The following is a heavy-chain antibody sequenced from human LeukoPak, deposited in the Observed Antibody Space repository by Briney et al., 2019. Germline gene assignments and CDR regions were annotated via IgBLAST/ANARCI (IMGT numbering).Heavy chain of an antibody. CDR3: AKKLGFIPQFDY. J-gene: IGHJ4*02. CDR1: GFTFSTEA. Sequence: PGGSLRLSSEVSGFTFSTEAMTWVRQAPGKGLEWVSSISDSSRTTYYADSVQGRFTISRDNSRNTVYLQMNSLRVEDTAFYYCAKKLGFIPQFDYWSQGTLVAVSS. V-gene: IGHV3-23*01. CDR2: ISDSSRTT. D-gene: IGHD6-13*01.